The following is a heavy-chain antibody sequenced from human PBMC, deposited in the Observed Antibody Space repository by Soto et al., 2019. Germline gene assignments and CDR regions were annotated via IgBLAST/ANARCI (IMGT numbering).Heavy chain of an antibody. D-gene: IGHD3-10*01. CDR1: GFTFSSYA. CDR2: ISGSGGST. V-gene: IGHV3-23*01. Sequence: GGSLRLSCAASGFTFSSYAMSWVRQAPGKGLEWVSAISGSGGSTYYADSVKGRFTISRDNSKNTLYLQMNSLRAEDTAVYYCAKGYGSGSYEYYFDYWGQGTLVTVSS. CDR3: AKGYGSGSYEYYFDY. J-gene: IGHJ4*02.